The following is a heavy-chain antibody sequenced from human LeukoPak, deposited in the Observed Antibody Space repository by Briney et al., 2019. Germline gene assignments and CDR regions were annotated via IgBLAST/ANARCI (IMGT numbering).Heavy chain of an antibody. CDR2: INHSGST. CDR3: ARRGSGWYYFDY. Sequence: KSSETLSLTCAVYGGSFSGYYWSWIRQPPGKGLEWIGEINHSGSTNYNPSLKSRVTISVDASKNQFSLKLSSVTAADTAVYYCARRGSGWYYFDYWGQGTLVTVSS. J-gene: IGHJ4*02. V-gene: IGHV4-34*01. CDR1: GGSFSGYY. D-gene: IGHD6-19*01.